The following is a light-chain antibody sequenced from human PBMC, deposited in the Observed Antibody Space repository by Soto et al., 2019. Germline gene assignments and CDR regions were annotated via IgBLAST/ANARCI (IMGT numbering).Light chain of an antibody. CDR1: SGHSNYA. CDR3: QTWGTGIRV. V-gene: IGLV4-69*01. J-gene: IGLJ1*01. CDR2: VNSDGSH. Sequence: QPVLTQSPSASASLGASVKLTCTLSSGHSNYAIAWYQQQPEKGPRYLMTVNSDGSHRKGDGIPDRFSGSSSGAQRYLTISSLQSEDEADYYCQTWGTGIRVFGTGTKVTVL.